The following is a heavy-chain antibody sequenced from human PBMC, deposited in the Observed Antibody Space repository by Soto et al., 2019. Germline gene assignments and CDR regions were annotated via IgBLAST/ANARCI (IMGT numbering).Heavy chain of an antibody. J-gene: IGHJ4*02. CDR3: ARGGRGSYYGY. D-gene: IGHD1-26*01. CDR2: IYYSGST. V-gene: IGHV4-59*01. CDR1: GGSISSYY. Sequence: QVQLQESGPGLVKPSETLSLTCTVSGGSISSYYWSWIRQPPGKGLEWIGYIYYSGSTNYNPSLKRRVTISVDTSQNQFSLKLSTVTAADTAAYYCARGGRGSYYGYWGQGTLVTVSS.